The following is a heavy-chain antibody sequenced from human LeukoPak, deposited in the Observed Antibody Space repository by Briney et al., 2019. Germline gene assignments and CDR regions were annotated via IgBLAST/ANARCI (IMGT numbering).Heavy chain of an antibody. J-gene: IGHJ4*02. D-gene: IGHD3-22*01. CDR1: GYTFTSYG. CDR3: AREVTMKGYYSDY. CDR2: ISAYNGNT. V-gene: IGHV1-18*01. Sequence: ASVKVSCTAYGYTFTSYGISWVRQAPGQGLEWMGWISAYNGNTNYAQKLQGKVTMTTDTSTSTAYMELRSLRSDDTAVYYCAREVTMKGYYSDYWGQGTLVTASS.